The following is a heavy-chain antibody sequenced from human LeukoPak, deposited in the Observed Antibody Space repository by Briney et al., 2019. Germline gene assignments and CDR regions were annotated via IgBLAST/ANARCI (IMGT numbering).Heavy chain of an antibody. CDR1: GYTFTSYH. CDR2: ISAYNGDT. V-gene: IGHV1-18*01. J-gene: IGHJ4*02. D-gene: IGHD6-13*01. CDR3: ARAFGSSWSDY. Sequence: ASVKVSCKASGYTFTSYHVTWVRQAPGQGLEWMGWISAYNGDTNYAQKVQGRVTMTTDTSTSTPYMELRSLRSDDTAVYYCARAFGSSWSDYWGQGTLVTVSS.